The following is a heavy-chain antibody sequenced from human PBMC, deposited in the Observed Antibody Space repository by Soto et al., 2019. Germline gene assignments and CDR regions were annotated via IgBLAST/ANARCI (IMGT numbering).Heavy chain of an antibody. V-gene: IGHV4-59*01. D-gene: IGHD6-13*01. CDR2: VYYSDST. Sequence: QVQLQESGPGLVEPSETLSLTCTVSGGPIGSYYWSWIRQSPGKGLEWIGCVYYSDSTNYNPSLKSRVTISLDRSKNQFSLRLSSVTAADTAVYYCARTEASSWSFFYYGMDVWGQGTAVAVSS. J-gene: IGHJ6*02. CDR3: ARTEASSWSFFYYGMDV. CDR1: GGPIGSYY.